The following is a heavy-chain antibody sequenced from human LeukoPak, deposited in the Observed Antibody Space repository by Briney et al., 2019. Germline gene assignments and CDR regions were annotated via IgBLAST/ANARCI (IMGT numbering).Heavy chain of an antibody. J-gene: IGHJ4*02. D-gene: IGHD2-15*01. CDR1: GFTFDDYA. V-gene: IGHV3-66*01. Sequence: GGSLRLSCSASGFTFDDYAMHWVPQAPGKGLEGVSVIYSGGNTYYADSVRVRFTISRVNSKNTLHLQINSLTTEDTAVYYCARDSMWYVPPDYWGQGPLV. CDR2: IYSGGNT. CDR3: ARDSMWYVPPDY.